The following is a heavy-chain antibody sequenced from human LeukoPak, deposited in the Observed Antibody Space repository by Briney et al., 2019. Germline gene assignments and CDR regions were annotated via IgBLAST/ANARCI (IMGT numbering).Heavy chain of an antibody. CDR1: GGSISSYY. CDR3: ARGKQWLVGVFDY. V-gene: IGHV4-59*12. D-gene: IGHD6-19*01. CDR2: IYYSGST. J-gene: IGHJ4*02. Sequence: ASETLSLTCTVSGGSISSYYWSWIRQPPGKGLEWIGYIYYSGSTNYNPSLKSRVTISVDTSKNQFSLKLSSVTAADTAVYYCARGKQWLVGVFDYWGQGTLVTVSS.